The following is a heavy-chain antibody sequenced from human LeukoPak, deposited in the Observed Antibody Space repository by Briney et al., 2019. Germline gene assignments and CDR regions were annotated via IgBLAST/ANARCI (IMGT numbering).Heavy chain of an antibody. Sequence: SETLSLTCTVSGGSISSSSYYWGWIRQPPGKGLEWIGSIYYSGSTNYNPSLKSRVTISVDTSKNQFSLKLSSVTAADTAVYYCARRRRSYYYYYMDVWGKGTTVTISS. CDR3: ARRRRSYYYYYMDV. J-gene: IGHJ6*03. CDR2: IYYSGST. CDR1: GGSISSSSYY. V-gene: IGHV4-39*07.